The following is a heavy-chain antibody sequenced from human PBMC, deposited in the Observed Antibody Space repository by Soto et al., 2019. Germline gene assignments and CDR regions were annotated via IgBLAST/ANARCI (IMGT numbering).Heavy chain of an antibody. CDR2: IYYSGST. CDR3: ARMRGYSGDGRLDY. CDR1: GGSISSGGYY. J-gene: IGHJ4*02. V-gene: IGHV4-31*01. Sequence: QVQLQESAPGLVKPSQTLSLTCTVSGGSISSGGYYWSWIRQHPGKGLEWIGYIYYSGSTYYNPSLKSLVTISLDTSKNQFSLKLSSVTAADTAVYYCARMRGYSGDGRLDYWGQGTLVTVSP. D-gene: IGHD5-12*01.